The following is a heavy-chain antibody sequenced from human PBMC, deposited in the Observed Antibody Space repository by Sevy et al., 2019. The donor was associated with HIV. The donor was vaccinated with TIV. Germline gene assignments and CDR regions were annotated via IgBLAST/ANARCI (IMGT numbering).Heavy chain of an antibody. D-gene: IGHD2-2*01. CDR3: ARDIRGYCSSTSCYALEY. V-gene: IGHV3-33*01. CDR2: IWYYGSNK. J-gene: IGHJ4*02. Sequence: GGSLRLSCAASVFTFSSYGMHWVRQAPGKGLEWVAVIWYYGSNKYYADSVKGRFTISRDNSKNTLYLQMNSLRAEDTAVYYCARDIRGYCSSTSCYALEYWGQGTLVTVSS. CDR1: VFTFSSYG.